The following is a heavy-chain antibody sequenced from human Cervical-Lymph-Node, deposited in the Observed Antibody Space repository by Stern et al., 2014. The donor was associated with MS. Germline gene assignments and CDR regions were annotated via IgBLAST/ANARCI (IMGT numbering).Heavy chain of an antibody. J-gene: IGHJ4*02. CDR2: IYYDDDK. Sequence: QVTLRESGPTLVKPTQTLTLTCTFSGFSLTTSGVGVGWIRQPPGKALEWLGIIYYDDDKRYSPSLRTRITITKDTSKNQVVLTMTNMDPVDTATYYCAHYGSGSYYKLSILDYWGQGTLVTVSS. CDR3: AHYGSGSYYKLSILDY. D-gene: IGHD3-10*01. V-gene: IGHV2-5*02. CDR1: GFSLTTSGVG.